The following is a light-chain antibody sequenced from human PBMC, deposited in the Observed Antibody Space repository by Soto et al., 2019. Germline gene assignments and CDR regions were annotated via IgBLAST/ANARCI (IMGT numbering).Light chain of an antibody. CDR1: QSVSSN. J-gene: IGKJ1*01. V-gene: IGKV3-20*01. Sequence: EIRMTQSPTTLSLSPGERATLSRRASQSVSSNLAWYQQKPGQAPRLLIYGASSRASGIPDRLSGTGSGTDFTLTVRRLGPEDFAVYYCQQYGSSGTFGQGTKVDIK. CDR2: GAS. CDR3: QQYGSSGT.